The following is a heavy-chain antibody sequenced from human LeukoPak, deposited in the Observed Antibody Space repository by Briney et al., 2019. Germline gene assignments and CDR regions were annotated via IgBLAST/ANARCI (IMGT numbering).Heavy chain of an antibody. V-gene: IGHV3-7*01. CDR1: GFTFSHYW. CDR2: IKEDGSEK. J-gene: IGHJ4*02. CDR3: ARLNWNYADY. Sequence: PGGSLRLSCIASGFTFSHYWMTWVRQVPEKGLEWVANIKEDGSEKDYVDSVKGRFTISRDNGKNSLYLQMNSLRGEDTAVYYCARLNWNYADYWGQGTLVTVSS. D-gene: IGHD3-3*01.